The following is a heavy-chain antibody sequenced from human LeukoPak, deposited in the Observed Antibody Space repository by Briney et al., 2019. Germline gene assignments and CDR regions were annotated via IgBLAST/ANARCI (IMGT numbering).Heavy chain of an antibody. CDR1: GGSISSSSYY. V-gene: IGHV4-39*07. CDR3: ARGAMVRGVNYYYYYYMDV. D-gene: IGHD3-10*01. Sequence: SETLSLTCTVSGGSISSSSYYWGWIRQPPGKGLEWIGSIYYSGSTYYNPSLKSRVTISVDTSKNQFSLKLSSVTAADTAVYYCARGAMVRGVNYYYYYYMDVWGKGTTVTVSS. CDR2: IYYSGST. J-gene: IGHJ6*03.